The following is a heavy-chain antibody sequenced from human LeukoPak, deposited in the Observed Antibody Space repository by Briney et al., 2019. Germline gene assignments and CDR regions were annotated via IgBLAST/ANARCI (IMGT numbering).Heavy chain of an antibody. CDR2: IYPGDSDT. CDR3: ARHRPAAGTWPNDYYYGMDV. J-gene: IGHJ6*02. Sequence: GESLKISCKGSGYSFTSYWIGWVRQMPGKGLEWMGIIYPGDSDTRYSPSFQGQVTISADKSISTAYLQWSSLKASDTAMYYCARHRPAAGTWPNDYYYGMDVWGQGTTVTVSS. D-gene: IGHD6-13*01. CDR1: GYSFTSYW. V-gene: IGHV5-51*01.